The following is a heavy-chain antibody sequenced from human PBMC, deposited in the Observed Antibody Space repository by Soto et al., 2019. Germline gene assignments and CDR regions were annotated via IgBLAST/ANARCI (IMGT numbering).Heavy chain of an antibody. CDR2: INHSGST. CDR3: ARTRNLDV. CDR1: GGSLSGYY. Sequence: SETLSLTCAVYGGSLSGYYGNWIRQSPGKGLEWIGEINHSGSTNYNPSLKSRVTISIDTSKNQFSLKLSSVTAADTAVYYCARTRNLDVWGQGTTVTVSS. D-gene: IGHD1-1*01. V-gene: IGHV4-34*01. J-gene: IGHJ6*02.